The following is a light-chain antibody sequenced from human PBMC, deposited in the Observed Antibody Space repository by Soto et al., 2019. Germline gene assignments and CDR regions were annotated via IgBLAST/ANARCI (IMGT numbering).Light chain of an antibody. CDR2: EVT. J-gene: IGLJ1*01. CDR1: SSDVGGYNL. V-gene: IGLV2-23*02. Sequence: QSALTQPASVSGSLGQAITISCTGTSSDVGGYNLVSWYQQHPGKAPKLMIYEVTKRPSGVSNRFSASKSGDTASLTISGLQAEDEADYYCCSYAGSYTLVFGTGTKVTVL. CDR3: CSYAGSYTLV.